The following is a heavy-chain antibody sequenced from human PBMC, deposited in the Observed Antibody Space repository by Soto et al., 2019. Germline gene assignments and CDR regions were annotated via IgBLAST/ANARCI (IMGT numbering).Heavy chain of an antibody. CDR1: GFTVNNYG. V-gene: IGHV3-33*01. D-gene: IGHD6-13*01. CDR3: ARPQITTPTRRAASAIGAMAV. CDR2: IWNDGKGY. Sequence: QVQLVESVGGVVQPGRSLRLSCAACGFTVNNYGIQWVRQAPGKALEWVSVIWNDGKGYYYANSVKSRFTISRDNSKNAVYLPMSSLRAETTAVYYCARPQITTPTRRAASAIGAMAVWGQGNALSVSS. J-gene: IGHJ6*02.